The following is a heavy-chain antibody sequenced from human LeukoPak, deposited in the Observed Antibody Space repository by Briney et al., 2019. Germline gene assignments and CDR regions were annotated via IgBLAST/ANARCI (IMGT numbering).Heavy chain of an antibody. J-gene: IGHJ4*02. D-gene: IGHD6-13*01. CDR2: IYMSGST. Sequence: SETLSLTCTVSGGSIRSGTDYWSWIRQPAGKGLEWIGRIYMSGSTDYNPSFKSRVTMSVDTSKNQVSLKLRSVTAADTAVYYCARALYDSSALDYWGQGNLVTVSS. CDR1: GGSIRSGTDY. CDR3: ARALYDSSALDY. V-gene: IGHV4-61*02.